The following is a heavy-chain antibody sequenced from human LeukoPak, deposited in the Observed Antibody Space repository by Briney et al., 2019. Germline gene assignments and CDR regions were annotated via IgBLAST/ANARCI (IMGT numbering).Heavy chain of an antibody. Sequence: SETLSLTYTGSGVSISSSNSYWGWIRQPPGKGLEVIGSIYYSGNTYYNASLKSQVSISIDTSKNRFSLKLTSVTAADTAVYYCVRQTGSGLFILPGGQGTLVTVSS. J-gene: IGHJ4*02. D-gene: IGHD3/OR15-3a*01. V-gene: IGHV4-39*01. CDR2: IYYSGNT. CDR1: GVSISSSNSY. CDR3: VRQTGSGLFILP.